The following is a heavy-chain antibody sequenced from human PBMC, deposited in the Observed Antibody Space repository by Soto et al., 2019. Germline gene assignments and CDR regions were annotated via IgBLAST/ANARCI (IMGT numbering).Heavy chain of an antibody. CDR1: GFTFSSYG. V-gene: IGHV3-30*18. CDR2: ISYDGSNK. J-gene: IGHJ6*03. Sequence: PGGSLRLSCAASGFTFSSYGMHWVRQAPGKGLEWVAVISYDGSNKYYADSVKGRFTISRDNSKNTLYLQMNSLRAEDTAVYYCAKDRALEWLYYYHYYMDVWGKGTTVTVSS. D-gene: IGHD3-3*01. CDR3: AKDRALEWLYYYHYYMDV.